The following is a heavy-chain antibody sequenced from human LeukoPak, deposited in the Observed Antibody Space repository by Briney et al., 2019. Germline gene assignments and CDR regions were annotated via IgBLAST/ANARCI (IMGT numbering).Heavy chain of an antibody. CDR1: GFTLSSYW. D-gene: IGHD4-17*01. V-gene: IGHV3-21*01. CDR3: ARDHPTVTNCFDL. CDR2: ISSGSWSI. J-gene: IGHJ2*01. Sequence: GGSLRLSCAASGFTLSSYWMNWVRQAPGKGLEWVSSISSGSWSIYHADSVKGRFTVSRDNAKNSLYLQMNSLRAEDTAVYYCARDHPTVTNCFDLWGRGTLVTVSS.